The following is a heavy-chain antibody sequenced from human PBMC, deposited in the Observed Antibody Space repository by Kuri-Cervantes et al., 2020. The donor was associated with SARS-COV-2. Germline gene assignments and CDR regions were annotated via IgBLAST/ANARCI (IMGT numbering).Heavy chain of an antibody. V-gene: IGHV3-53*01. CDR2: IYSGGST. J-gene: IGHJ6*03. CDR1: GFSVSSNY. CDR3: ARDRLEGRVLGYMDV. D-gene: IGHD1-1*01. Sequence: GGSLRLSCTASGFSVSSNYMNWVRQAPGKGLEWVSIIYSGGSTFYADSVKGRFTTSRDNSKNTLYLQMNSLRADDTAVYYCARDRLEGRVLGYMDVWGKGTTVTVSS.